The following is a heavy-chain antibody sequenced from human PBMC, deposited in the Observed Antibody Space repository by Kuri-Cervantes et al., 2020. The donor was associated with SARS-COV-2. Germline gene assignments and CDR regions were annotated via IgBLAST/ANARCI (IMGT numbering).Heavy chain of an antibody. V-gene: IGHV4-39*01. D-gene: IGHD2-15*01. CDR2: IYDSGST. Sequence: SETLSPTCTVSGGSISSSSYYWGWIRQPPGKGLEWIGSIYDSGSTYYNPSLKSRVTISVDTSKNQFSLKLSSVTAADTAVYYCARLAGYCVEDYYMDVWGKGTTVTVSS. J-gene: IGHJ6*03. CDR3: ARLAGYCVEDYYMDV. CDR1: GGSISSSSYY.